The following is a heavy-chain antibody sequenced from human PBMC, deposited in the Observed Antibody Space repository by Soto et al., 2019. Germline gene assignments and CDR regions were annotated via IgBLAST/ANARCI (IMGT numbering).Heavy chain of an antibody. Sequence: QVQLQESGPGLVKPSETLSLTCTVSGASVSTYSWSWIRQPAGKGLEFIGRIKDSGSTNFNPSLKSRVTVSVDTSKNQFSLKLSSLTAADTAVYYCARAGGLYGSGSYYGMDVWGQGTTVTVSS. CDR1: GASVSTYS. CDR3: ARAGGLYGSGSYYGMDV. D-gene: IGHD3-10*01. V-gene: IGHV4-4*07. CDR2: IKDSGST. J-gene: IGHJ6*02.